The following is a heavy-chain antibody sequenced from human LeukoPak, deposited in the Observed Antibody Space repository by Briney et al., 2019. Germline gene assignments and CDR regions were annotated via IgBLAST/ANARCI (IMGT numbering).Heavy chain of an antibody. D-gene: IGHD3-10*01. CDR3: ARDGGSGSYYIDY. CDR2: ISSSSSTI. Sequence: GGSLRLSCAASGFTFSSYGMHWVRQAPGKGLEWVSYISSSSSTIYYADSVKGRFTISRDNAKNSLYLQMNSLRAEDTAVYYCARDGGSGSYYIDYWGQGTLVTVSS. V-gene: IGHV3-48*01. CDR1: GFTFSSYG. J-gene: IGHJ4*02.